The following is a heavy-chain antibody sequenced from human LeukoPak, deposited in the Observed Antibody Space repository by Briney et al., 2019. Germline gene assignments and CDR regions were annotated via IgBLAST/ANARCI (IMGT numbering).Heavy chain of an antibody. D-gene: IGHD3-9*01. J-gene: IGHJ4*02. CDR3: AIRARYFDPPDDY. CDR2: IYPGDSDT. V-gene: IGHV5-51*01. Sequence: KTGESLKISCKGSGYSFSNYWIGWVRQMPGKGLEWMGIIYPGDSDTRYSPSFQGQVTISADKSISTAYLQWSSLKASDTAMYYCAIRARYFDPPDDYWGQGTLVTVSS. CDR1: GYSFSNYW.